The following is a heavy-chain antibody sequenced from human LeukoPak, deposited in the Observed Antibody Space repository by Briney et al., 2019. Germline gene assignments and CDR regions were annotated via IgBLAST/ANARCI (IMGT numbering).Heavy chain of an antibody. CDR3: ARWLDV. CDR2: ISSSGSTI. V-gene: IGHV3-48*03. CDR1: GFTFSSFE. J-gene: IGHJ6*04. Sequence: PGGSLRLSCAASGFTFSSFEMNWVRQAPGKGLEWVSYISSSGSTIYHTDSVRGRFIISRDNAKNSLYLQMNSLGAEDTAIYYCARWLDVWGNGTTVTVSS.